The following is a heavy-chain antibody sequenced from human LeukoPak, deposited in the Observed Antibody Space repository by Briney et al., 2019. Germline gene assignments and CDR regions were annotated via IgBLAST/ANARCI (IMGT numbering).Heavy chain of an antibody. J-gene: IGHJ4*02. Sequence: SGTLSLTCTVSGGSISSGGYYWSCIRQHPGKGLEWIGYIYYSGSTYYNPSLKSRVTISVDTSKNQFSLKLSSVTAADTAVYYCARDKGLGRHHLSAFDYWGQGTLVTVSS. CDR1: GGSISSGGYY. CDR3: ARDKGLGRHHLSAFDY. D-gene: IGHD7-27*01. V-gene: IGHV4-31*03. CDR2: IYYSGST.